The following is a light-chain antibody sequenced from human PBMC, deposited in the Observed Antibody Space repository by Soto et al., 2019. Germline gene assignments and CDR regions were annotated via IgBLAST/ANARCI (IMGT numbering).Light chain of an antibody. CDR2: EVT. Sequence: QSALTQPASVSGSPRQSITISCTGASSDVGGYTYVSWYQQHPGKAPKLIIYEVTKRPSGVPDRFSGSKSGNTASLTVSGLQAEDEADYYCSSYAGSNNLVFGGGTKLTVL. V-gene: IGLV2-8*01. CDR1: SSDVGGYTY. CDR3: SSYAGSNNLV. J-gene: IGLJ2*01.